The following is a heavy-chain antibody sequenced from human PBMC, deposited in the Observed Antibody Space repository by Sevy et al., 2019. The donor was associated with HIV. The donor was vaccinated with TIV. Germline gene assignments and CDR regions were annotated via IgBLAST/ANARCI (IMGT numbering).Heavy chain of an antibody. V-gene: IGHV3-11*01. J-gene: IGHJ4*02. Sequence: GGSLRLSCAASGFTFSDHYMSWIRQAPGKGLEWVSCISSSGSTIYYAESVKGRFTSSRDKAKKSLNLQMNSLRAEDTAVYYCASYTYYYDSSGYNSWGQGTLVTVSS. D-gene: IGHD3-22*01. CDR2: ISSSGSTI. CDR3: ASYTYYYDSSGYNS. CDR1: GFTFSDHY.